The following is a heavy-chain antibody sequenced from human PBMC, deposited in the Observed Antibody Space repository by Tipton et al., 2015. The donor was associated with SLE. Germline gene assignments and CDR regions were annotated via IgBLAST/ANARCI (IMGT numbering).Heavy chain of an antibody. J-gene: IGHJ4*02. CDR1: GFTFSSYM. CDR3: VPIPVAASTSNFDY. CDR2: ITSRGTFI. D-gene: IGHD6-6*01. V-gene: IGHV3-21*01. Sequence: SLRLSCAASGFTFSSYMMNWVRQAPGKGLEWVSSITSRGTFIYYADSVKGRFTISRDNAKNSLYLQMNSLRAEDTAVYYCVPIPVAASTSNFDYWGQGTLVTVSS.